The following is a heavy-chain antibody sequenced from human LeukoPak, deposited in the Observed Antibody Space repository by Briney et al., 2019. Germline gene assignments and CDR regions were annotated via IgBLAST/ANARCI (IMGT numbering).Heavy chain of an antibody. CDR3: AREAVGCCSSTSCYAG. CDR1: GGSISVSTW. J-gene: IGHJ4*02. CDR2: IYHSGST. V-gene: IGHV4-4*02. D-gene: IGHD2-2*01. Sequence: SGTLSLTCTVSGGSISVSTWSSWVRPPPGKGLEWIGEIYHSGSTNYNPSLKSRVTISVDKSKNQFSLKLSSVTAADTAVYYCAREAVGCCSSTSCYAGWGQGTLVTVSS.